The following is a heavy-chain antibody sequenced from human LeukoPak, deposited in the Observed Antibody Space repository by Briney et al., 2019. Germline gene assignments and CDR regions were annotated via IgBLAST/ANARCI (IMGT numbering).Heavy chain of an antibody. J-gene: IGHJ4*02. D-gene: IGHD3-10*01. V-gene: IGHV3-21*01. Sequence: GGSLRLSCAASGFTFSSYSMNWVRQAPGKGLEWVSSISSSSSYIYYADSVKGRFTVSRDNAKNSLYLQMDSLRAEDTAVYYCAGGSDLGFWGQGTLVTVSS. CDR1: GFTFSSYS. CDR2: ISSSSSYI. CDR3: AGGSDLGF.